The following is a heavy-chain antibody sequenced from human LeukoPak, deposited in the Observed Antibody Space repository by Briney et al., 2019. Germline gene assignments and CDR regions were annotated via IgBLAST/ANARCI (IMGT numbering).Heavy chain of an antibody. CDR2: IYYSGST. Sequence: NPSETLSLTCTVSGGSISSYYWSWIRQPPGRGLEWIGYIYYSGSTNYNPSLKSRVTISVDTSKNQFSLKLSSVTAADTAVYYCARLRGDGYNLNWGQGTLVTVSS. V-gene: IGHV4-59*08. CDR1: GGSISSYY. J-gene: IGHJ4*02. CDR3: ARLRGDGYNLN. D-gene: IGHD5-24*01.